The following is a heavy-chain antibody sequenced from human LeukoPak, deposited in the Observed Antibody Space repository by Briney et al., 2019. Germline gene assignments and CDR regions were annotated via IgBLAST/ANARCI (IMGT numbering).Heavy chain of an antibody. CDR2: IIPILGIA. J-gene: IGHJ4*02. Sequence: SVKVSCKASGGTFSSYAISWVRQAPGQGLEWMGRIIPILGIANYAQKFQGRVTITADKSTGTAYMELSSLRSEDTAVYYCARDQRGNVPFDYWGQGTLVTVSS. D-gene: IGHD4-23*01. CDR1: GGTFSSYA. CDR3: ARDQRGNVPFDY. V-gene: IGHV1-69*04.